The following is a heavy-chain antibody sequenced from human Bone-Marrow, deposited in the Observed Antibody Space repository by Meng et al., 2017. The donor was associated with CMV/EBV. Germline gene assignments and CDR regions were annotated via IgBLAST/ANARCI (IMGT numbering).Heavy chain of an antibody. CDR2: IIPILGIA. Sequence: SVKVSCKASGGTFSSYAISWVRQAPGQGLEWMGGIIPILGIANYAQKFQGRVTITADKSTSTAYMELSSLRSEDTAVYYCARPYDSSGYYFGAYFDYWGQGTLDPVSS. J-gene: IGHJ4*02. D-gene: IGHD3-22*01. CDR1: GGTFSSYA. V-gene: IGHV1-69*10. CDR3: ARPYDSSGYYFGAYFDY.